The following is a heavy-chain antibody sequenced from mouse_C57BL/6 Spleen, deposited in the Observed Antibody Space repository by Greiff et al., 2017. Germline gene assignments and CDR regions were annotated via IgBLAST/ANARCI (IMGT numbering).Heavy chain of an antibody. CDR3: DGYYDYDGVDY. J-gene: IGHJ2*01. V-gene: IGHV1-4*01. CDR1: GYTFTSYT. D-gene: IGHD2-4*01. Sequence: VQLQQSGAELARPGASVKMSCKASGYTFTSYTMHWVKQRPGQGLEWIGYINPSSGYTKYNQKFKDKATLTADKSSSTAYMQLSSLTSEDSAVYYCDGYYDYDGVDYWGQGTTLTVSS. CDR2: INPSSGYT.